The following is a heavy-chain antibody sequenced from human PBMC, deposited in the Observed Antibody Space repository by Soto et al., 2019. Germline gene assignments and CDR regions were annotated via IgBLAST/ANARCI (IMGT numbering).Heavy chain of an antibody. D-gene: IGHD2-15*01. V-gene: IGHV1-18*01. CDR3: ARDQSRSPQVAPDY. Sequence: GASVKVSCKASGYTFTNYAISLVRQAPVQVLELIVWIIGYNFNTNYAQKLQGRFTFTTYTSTITFYIELRILRSDYTAVYYCARDQSRSPQVAPDYWGQGTLVTVSS. J-gene: IGHJ4*02. CDR2: IIGYNFNT. CDR1: GYTFTNYA.